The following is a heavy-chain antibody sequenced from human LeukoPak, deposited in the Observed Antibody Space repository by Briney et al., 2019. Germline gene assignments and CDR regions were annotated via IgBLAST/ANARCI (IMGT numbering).Heavy chain of an antibody. J-gene: IGHJ4*02. D-gene: IGHD4-17*01. V-gene: IGHV3-15*01. Sequence: GGSLRLSCSASAFTFCNAWMSWVRQAPGKGLEWVGRIKSKTDGGTTDYAAPVKGRFTISRDESKNTLYLQMNSLKTEDTAVYYCSGRLDYGDDYWGQGTLVTVCS. CDR2: IKSKTDGGTT. CDR1: AFTFCNAW. CDR3: SGRLDYGDDY.